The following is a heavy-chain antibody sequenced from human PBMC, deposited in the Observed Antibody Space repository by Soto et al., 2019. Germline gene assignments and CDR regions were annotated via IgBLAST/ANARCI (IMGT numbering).Heavy chain of an antibody. CDR3: AKDRSLWFGEGYYFDY. CDR1: GFTFSSYA. V-gene: IGHV3-23*01. CDR2: ISASGGST. Sequence: GGSLRLSYAASGFTFSSYAMSWVRQAPGKGLEWVSAISASGGSTFYADSVKGRFTISRDNSKNTLYLQMNSLRAEDTAVYYCAKDRSLWFGEGYYFDYWGQGTLVTVSS. J-gene: IGHJ4*02. D-gene: IGHD3-10*01.